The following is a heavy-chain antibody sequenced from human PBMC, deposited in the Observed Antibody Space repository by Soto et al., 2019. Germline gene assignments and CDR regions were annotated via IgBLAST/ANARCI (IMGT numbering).Heavy chain of an antibody. V-gene: IGHV1-69*01. Sequence: QVQLVQSGAEVKKPGSSVKVSCQASGGTFNNFAFTWVRQAPGQGLEWLGGIMPVFHTTNIAQTFQDRITVTADDFTTTLYIEMTRLRYGDTAVYYCATATISPVSSTLYHYGMDVWGQGTTVTVSS. J-gene: IGHJ6*02. CDR1: GGTFNNFA. CDR3: ATATISPVSSTLYHYGMDV. D-gene: IGHD3-16*01. CDR2: IMPVFHTT.